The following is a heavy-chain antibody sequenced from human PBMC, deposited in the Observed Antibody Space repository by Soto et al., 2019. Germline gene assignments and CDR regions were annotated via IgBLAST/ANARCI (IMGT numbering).Heavy chain of an antibody. D-gene: IGHD2-2*01. V-gene: IGHV1-69*01. Sequence: QVQLVQSGAEVKKPGSSVKVSCKASGGTFSSYAISWVRQAPGQGLEWMGGIIPISGTANYAQKFQGRVTITAVASTSTVYMALSRLRSEDTAVYFCARSQGSSTSLEIYYYYYYGMDVWGQGTTVTVYS. CDR3: ARSQGSSTSLEIYYYYYYGMDV. CDR2: IIPISGTA. CDR1: GGTFSSYA. J-gene: IGHJ6*02.